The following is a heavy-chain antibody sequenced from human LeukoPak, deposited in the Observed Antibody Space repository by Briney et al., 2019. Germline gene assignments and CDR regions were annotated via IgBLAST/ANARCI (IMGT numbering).Heavy chain of an antibody. J-gene: IGHJ4*02. CDR2: FYPGDSDT. D-gene: IGHD2-15*01. CDR1: GYSFTSYW. Sequence: GESLKISCKGSGYSFTSYWIGWVRQMPGKGLEWMGIFYPGDSDTRCSPSFQGQVTISADKSISTAYLQWSSLKASDTAMYYCARLPRYCSGGSCYALGFDYWGQGTLVTVSS. CDR3: ARLPRYCSGGSCYALGFDY. V-gene: IGHV5-51*01.